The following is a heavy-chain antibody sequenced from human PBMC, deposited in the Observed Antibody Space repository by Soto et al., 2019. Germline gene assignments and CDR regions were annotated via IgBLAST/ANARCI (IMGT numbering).Heavy chain of an antibody. D-gene: IGHD6-19*01. CDR2: IYPGDSDT. Sequence: GESLKISCKGSVYSFTSYWIGWVRQMPGKGLEWMGIIYPGDSDTRYSPSFQGQVTISADKSISTAYLQWSSLKASDTAMYYCARQNGYSSGWYDAFDIWGQGTMVTVSS. J-gene: IGHJ3*02. CDR1: VYSFTSYW. CDR3: ARQNGYSSGWYDAFDI. V-gene: IGHV5-51*01.